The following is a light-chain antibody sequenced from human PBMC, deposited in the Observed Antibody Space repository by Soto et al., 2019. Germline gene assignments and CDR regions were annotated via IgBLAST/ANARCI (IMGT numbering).Light chain of an antibody. Sequence: DIQLTQSPSSLSTSVGDRVTITCQADHDIKQFLNWYQAKPGKAAKLLIYDASNLQTGDPSRFSGSGSGTRFTFTISSPQPEDIATYYCQRSGSLPPAFGQGTRLDIK. CDR3: QRSGSLPPA. V-gene: IGKV1-33*01. CDR1: HDIKQF. J-gene: IGKJ5*01. CDR2: DAS.